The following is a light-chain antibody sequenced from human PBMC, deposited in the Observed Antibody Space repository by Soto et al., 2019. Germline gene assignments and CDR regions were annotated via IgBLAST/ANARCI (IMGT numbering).Light chain of an antibody. J-gene: IGKJ5*01. CDR3: QQADTFPIT. CDR1: QSISSW. V-gene: IGKV1-12*01. CDR2: AAS. Sequence: DIQMTQSPSTLSASVGDRVTITGRASQSISSWLAWYQQKPGKAPKLLIYAASSLQSGVPSRFSGSGFGTDFTLTISSLQPEDSAIYYCQQADTFPITFGQGTRLEIK.